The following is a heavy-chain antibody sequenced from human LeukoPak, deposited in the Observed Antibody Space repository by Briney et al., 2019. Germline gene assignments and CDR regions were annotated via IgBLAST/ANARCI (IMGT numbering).Heavy chain of an antibody. CDR3: ARSLGLRYSRDY. CDR2: MNPNSGNT. D-gene: IGHD3-9*01. CDR1: GYTFTSYD. Sequence: GASVKVSCKASGYTFTSYDINWVRQATGQGLEWMGWMNPNSGNTGYAQKFQGRVTMTRNTSISTAYMELSSPRSEDTAVYYCARSLGLRYSRDYWGQGTLVTVSS. J-gene: IGHJ4*02. V-gene: IGHV1-8*01.